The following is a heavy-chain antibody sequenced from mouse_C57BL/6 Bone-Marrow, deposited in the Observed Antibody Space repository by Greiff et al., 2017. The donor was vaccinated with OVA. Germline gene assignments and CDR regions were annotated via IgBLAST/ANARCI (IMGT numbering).Heavy chain of an antibody. Sequence: EVQLVESGGGLVKPGGSLKLSCAASGFAFSDYGMHWVRQAPEKGLEWVAYISSGSSTIYYADTVKGRFTISRDNAKNTLFLQMTSLRSEDTAMYYCARSDYDDLDYWGQGTTLTVSS. CDR3: ARSDYDDLDY. CDR1: GFAFSDYG. V-gene: IGHV5-17*01. D-gene: IGHD2-4*01. J-gene: IGHJ2*01. CDR2: ISSGSSTI.